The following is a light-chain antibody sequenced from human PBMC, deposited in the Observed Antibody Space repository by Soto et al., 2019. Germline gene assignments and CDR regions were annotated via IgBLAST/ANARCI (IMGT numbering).Light chain of an antibody. CDR1: QTISSW. J-gene: IGKJ1*01. Sequence: DIQMTQSPSTLSGSVGDRFTITCRASQTISSWLAWYQQKPGKAPKLLIYKASTLKSGVPSRFSGSGSGTDFTLTISSLQPDDFATYYCQQYSDSSGAFGQGTKVDIK. CDR3: QQYSDSSGA. V-gene: IGKV1-5*03. CDR2: KAS.